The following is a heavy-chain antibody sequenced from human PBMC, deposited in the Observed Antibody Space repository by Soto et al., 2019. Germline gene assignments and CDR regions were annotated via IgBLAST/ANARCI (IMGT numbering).Heavy chain of an antibody. D-gene: IGHD3-3*01. CDR2: ITWNSRVL. V-gene: IGHV3-9*01. CDR1: GLNFDDFA. CDR3: AKGRYDFWSPYYFDS. J-gene: IGHJ4*02. Sequence: PGGSLLSCVGTGLNFDDFAMHWVRQAPGKGLEWVSGITWNSRVLAYADSVKGRFTISRDNARNSLYLQMDSLRDEDTALYYCAKGRYDFWSPYYFDSWGQGTLVTVSS.